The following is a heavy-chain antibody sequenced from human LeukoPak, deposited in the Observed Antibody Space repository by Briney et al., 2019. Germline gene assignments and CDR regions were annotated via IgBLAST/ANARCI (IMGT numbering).Heavy chain of an antibody. D-gene: IGHD3-22*01. CDR2: IISIFGTA. CDR3: ARRGPDYYDSSGYLPHYYGMDV. Sequence: SVKVSCKASGGTFSSYAISWVRQAPGQGLEWMGGIISIFGTANYAQKFQGRVTITADESTSTAYMELSSLRSEDTAVYYCARRGPDYYDSSGYLPHYYGMDVWGQGTTVTVSS. CDR1: GGTFSSYA. V-gene: IGHV1-69*01. J-gene: IGHJ6*02.